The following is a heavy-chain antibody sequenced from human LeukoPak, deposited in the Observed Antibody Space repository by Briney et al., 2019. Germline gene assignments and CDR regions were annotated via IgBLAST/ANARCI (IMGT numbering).Heavy chain of an antibody. CDR1: GYTFTSYG. D-gene: IGHD2-2*01. CDR2: ISAYNGNT. Sequence: ASVKVSCKASGYTFTSYGISWVRQAPGQGLEWMGWISAYNGNTNYAQKLQGRVTMTTDTSTSTAYMELRSLRSDDTAVYYCARDVGYCSSTSCPLFDYWGQGTLVTVSS. V-gene: IGHV1-18*04. J-gene: IGHJ4*02. CDR3: ARDVGYCSSTSCPLFDY.